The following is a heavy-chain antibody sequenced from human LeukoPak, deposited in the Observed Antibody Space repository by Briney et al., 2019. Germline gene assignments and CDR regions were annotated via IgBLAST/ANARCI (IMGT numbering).Heavy chain of an antibody. Sequence: GASVKVSCKASEYTFTSYYMHWVRQAPGQGLEWMGIINPSGGSTSYAQKFQGRVTMTRDTSTSTVYMELSSLRSEDTAVYYCSVAVAAASNWFDPWGQGTLVTVSS. CDR3: SVAVAAASNWFDP. J-gene: IGHJ5*02. CDR1: EYTFTSYY. CDR2: INPSGGST. V-gene: IGHV1-46*01. D-gene: IGHD6-19*01.